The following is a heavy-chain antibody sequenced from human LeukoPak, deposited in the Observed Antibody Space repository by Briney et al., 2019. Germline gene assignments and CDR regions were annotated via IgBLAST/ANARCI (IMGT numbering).Heavy chain of an antibody. J-gene: IGHJ4*02. CDR2: IYYSGST. D-gene: IGHD3-16*01. CDR1: GGSITPYH. V-gene: IGHV4-59*01. Sequence: SETLSLTCSVSGGSITPYHWSWIRQPPGKGLEWIGYIYYSGSTSYNRSLKSRVTISVDTSKNQFSLKLTSLTAADTAVYYRSRGGGKRGWHEFLALGGRGALVTVSS. CDR3: SRGGGKRGWHEFLAL.